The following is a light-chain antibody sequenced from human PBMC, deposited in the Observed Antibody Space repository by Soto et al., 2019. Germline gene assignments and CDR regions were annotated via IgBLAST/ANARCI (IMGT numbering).Light chain of an antibody. J-gene: IGKJ2*01. V-gene: IGKV3-11*01. Sequence: EIVLTQSPATLSLSPGGRATLSCRASQSVSSYLAWYQQKPGQAPRLLIYDASNRATGIPARFSGSWSGTDFTLTISSLEPEDFAVYYCQQRSNWYTFGQGTKVDIK. CDR1: QSVSSY. CDR3: QQRSNWYT. CDR2: DAS.